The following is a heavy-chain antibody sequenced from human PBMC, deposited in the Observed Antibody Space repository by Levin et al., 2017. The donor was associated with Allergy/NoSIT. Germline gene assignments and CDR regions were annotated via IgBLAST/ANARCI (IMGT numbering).Heavy chain of an antibody. CDR2: IYYSGSS. CDR1: GGSISSGGYY. D-gene: IGHD3-9*01. V-gene: IGHV4-31*03. Sequence: SETLSLTCTVSGGSISSGGYYWTWIRQHPGKGLEWIGYIYYSGSSYYNPSLKSRVTISLDTSKNQFSLRLSSVTAADTAVYYCAREIILTDYYFDYWGQGTLVTVSS. J-gene: IGHJ4*02. CDR3: AREIILTDYYFDY.